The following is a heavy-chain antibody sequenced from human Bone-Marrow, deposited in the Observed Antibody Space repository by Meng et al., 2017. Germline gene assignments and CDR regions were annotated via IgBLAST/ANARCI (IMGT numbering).Heavy chain of an antibody. V-gene: IGHV3-21*01. CDR2: ISSSGSYI. CDR1: GFTFTTYW. Sequence: GGSLRLSCTASGFTFTTYWMSWVRQAPGKGLEWVSSISSSGSYIHYADSVKGRFTISRDNAKNSLYLQMSSLRAEDTAVYYCARQYYYDSLGEQFHFDYWGQGALVTVSS. CDR3: ARQYYYDSLGEQFHFDY. D-gene: IGHD3-22*01. J-gene: IGHJ4*02.